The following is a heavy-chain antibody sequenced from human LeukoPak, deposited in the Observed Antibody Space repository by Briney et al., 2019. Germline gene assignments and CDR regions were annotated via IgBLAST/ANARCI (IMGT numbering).Heavy chain of an antibody. CDR2: FDPEDGET. CDR1: GYTLTELS. Sequence: ASVNVSCKVSGYTLTELSMHWVRQAPGKGLEGMGGFDPEDGETIYAQKLQGRVTMTEDTSKDTAYMALSSLRSEDTAVYYCARANNGGIVVVPAAAFCYFDYWGQGTLVTVSS. CDR3: ARANNGGIVVVPAAAFCYFDY. J-gene: IGHJ4*02. D-gene: IGHD2-2*01. V-gene: IGHV1-24*01.